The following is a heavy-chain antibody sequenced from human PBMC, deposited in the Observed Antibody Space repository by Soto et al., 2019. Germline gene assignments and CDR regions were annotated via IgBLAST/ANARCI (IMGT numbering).Heavy chain of an antibody. Sequence: QLQLQESGPGLVKPSETLSLTCTVSGGSISSSSYYWGWIRQPPGKGLEWIGSIYYSGSTYYNPSLKSRVTISVDTSKNQFSLKLSSVTAADTAVYYCARRSPPGPWIHLSYDYWGQGTLVTVSS. CDR3: ARRSPPGPWIHLSYDY. V-gene: IGHV4-39*01. J-gene: IGHJ4*02. CDR1: GGSISSSSYY. D-gene: IGHD5-18*01. CDR2: IYYSGST.